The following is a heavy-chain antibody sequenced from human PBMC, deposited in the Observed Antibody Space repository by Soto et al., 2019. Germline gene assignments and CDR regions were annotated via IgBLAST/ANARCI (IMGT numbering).Heavy chain of an antibody. V-gene: IGHV3-7*01. CDR1: GFTFSGYW. CDR2: IKQDGSEN. D-gene: IGHD3-10*01. J-gene: IGHJ5*02. CDR3: ARDRGINWFDP. Sequence: GFVRLCCAAAGFTFSGYWMSWARQAPGKGLEWVANIKQDGSENYFVDSVKGRFTISRDNAKNSLYLQMNSLRAEDTAVYYCARDRGINWFDPWGQGTLVTVSS.